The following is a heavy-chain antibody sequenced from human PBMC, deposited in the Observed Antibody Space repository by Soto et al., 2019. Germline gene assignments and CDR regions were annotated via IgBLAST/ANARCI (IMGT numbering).Heavy chain of an antibody. D-gene: IGHD3-22*01. V-gene: IGHV4-34*01. CDR1: GGSFSGHY. CDR2: INHSGST. Sequence: SQTLPLTYAVDGGSFSGHYWSWIRKPPGKGLEWIGEINHSGSTNYNPSLKSRVTISVDTSKNQFSLKLSSVTAADTAVYYCARRGYYYDSSGYSRIFDYWGQGTLVTVSS. CDR3: ARRGYYYDSSGYSRIFDY. J-gene: IGHJ4*02.